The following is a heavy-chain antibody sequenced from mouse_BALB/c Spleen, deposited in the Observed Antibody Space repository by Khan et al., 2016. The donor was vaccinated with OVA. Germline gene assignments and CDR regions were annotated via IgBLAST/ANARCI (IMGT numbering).Heavy chain of an antibody. CDR2: IWGDGST. J-gene: IGHJ3*01. V-gene: IGHV2-6-7*01. D-gene: IGHD1-2*01. CDR3: ARELRLGGFAY. Sequence: QVQLKESGPGLVAPSQSLSITCTVSGFSLTGFGINWVRQPPGKGLEWLGMIWGDGSTDYNSPLKSRLSISKDNSKSQVFLKMSSLQTDDTARYYCARELRLGGFAYWGQGTLVTVSA. CDR1: GFSLTGFG.